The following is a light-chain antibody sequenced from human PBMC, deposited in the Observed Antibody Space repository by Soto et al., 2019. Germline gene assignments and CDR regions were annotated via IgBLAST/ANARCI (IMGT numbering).Light chain of an antibody. CDR3: QQYKNWPPLT. CDR2: GAF. J-gene: IGKJ4*01. CDR1: QSVSYN. Sequence: EIVMTQSPATLSVSPGETDTISCRASQSVSYNLAWYQQKPGQGPRLLIYGAFTRATGIPARFSGSGSGTEFTLTISSLQSEDCAVYYCQQYKNWPPLTFGGGTKVEIK. V-gene: IGKV3D-15*01.